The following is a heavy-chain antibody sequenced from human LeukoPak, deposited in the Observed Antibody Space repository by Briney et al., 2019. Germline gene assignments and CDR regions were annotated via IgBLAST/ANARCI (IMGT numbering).Heavy chain of an antibody. CDR2: ISGSGSTI. D-gene: IGHD6-13*01. Sequence: KAGGSLRLSCAASGFTFSDYYMSWIRQAPGKGLEWVSYISGSGSTIYYADSVKGRFTISRDNAENSLYLQMNSLRAEDTAVYYCARGDGAAAVLFDYWGQGTRVTVSS. V-gene: IGHV3-11*01. J-gene: IGHJ4*02. CDR3: ARGDGAAAVLFDY. CDR1: GFTFSDYY.